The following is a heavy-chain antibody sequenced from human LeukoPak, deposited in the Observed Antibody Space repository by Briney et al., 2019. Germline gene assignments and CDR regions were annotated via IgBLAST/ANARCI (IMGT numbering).Heavy chain of an antibody. CDR2: IEYDERNQ. J-gene: IGHJ4*02. D-gene: IGHD2-15*01. CDR1: GFAFSRYG. V-gene: IGHV3-30*02. CDR3: AKLACSGGSCYLGEVAH. Sequence: GGSLRLSCAASGFAFSRYGMHWFRQAPGKGLEWVTFIEYDERNQHYADSVKGRFTISRDNSKNTLFLLMDSLRAEDTAVYYCAKLACSGGSCYLGEVAHWGQGTLVTVSS.